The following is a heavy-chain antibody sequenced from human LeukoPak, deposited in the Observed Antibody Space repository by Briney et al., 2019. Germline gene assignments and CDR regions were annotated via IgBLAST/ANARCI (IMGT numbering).Heavy chain of an antibody. CDR2: ISGSSSTI. J-gene: IGHJ5*02. CDR1: GFTFSSYS. Sequence: GGSQRLSCAASGFTFSSYSMNWVRQAPGKGLEWVSYISGSSSTIYYADSVKGRFTISRDNAKNSLYLQMNSLRAEDTAVYFCARLFLPAAAWGQGTQVIVSS. CDR3: ARLFLPAAA. V-gene: IGHV3-48*01. D-gene: IGHD2-2*01.